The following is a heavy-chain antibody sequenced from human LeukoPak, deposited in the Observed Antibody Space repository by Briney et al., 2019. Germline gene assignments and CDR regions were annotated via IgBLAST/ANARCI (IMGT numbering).Heavy chain of an antibody. Sequence: GGSLRLSCAASGFTFSGYWMNWVRQAPGKGLEWVANIKQDGSEKYYVDSVKGRFTISRDNAKNSLYLQMNSLRAEDTAVYYCARDMGWELRWAGPFDYWGQGTLVTVSS. J-gene: IGHJ4*02. CDR3: ARDMGWELRWAGPFDY. CDR2: IKQDGSEK. CDR1: GFTFSGYW. D-gene: IGHD1-26*01. V-gene: IGHV3-7*01.